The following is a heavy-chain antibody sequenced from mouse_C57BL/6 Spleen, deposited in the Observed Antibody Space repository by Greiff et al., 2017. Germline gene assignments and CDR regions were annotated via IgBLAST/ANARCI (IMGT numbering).Heavy chain of an antibody. CDR2: IYPGDGDT. J-gene: IGHJ4*01. CDR1: GYAFSSYW. Sequence: VQLQQSGAELVKPGASVKISCKASGYAFSSYWMNWVKQRPGKGLEWIGQIYPGDGDTNYNGKFKGKATLTADKSSSTAYMQLSSLTSEDSAVYFCAGSTGTGYAMDYWGQGTSVTVSS. CDR3: AGSTGTGYAMDY. D-gene: IGHD4-1*02. V-gene: IGHV1-80*01.